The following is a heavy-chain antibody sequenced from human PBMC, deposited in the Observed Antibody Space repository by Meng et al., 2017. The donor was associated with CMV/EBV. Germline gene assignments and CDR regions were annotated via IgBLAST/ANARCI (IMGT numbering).Heavy chain of an antibody. V-gene: IGHV4-4*07. CDR1: GGSISSHS. J-gene: IGHJ4*02. Sequence: QEPGPGFVSLSGTLSLPCTVSGGSISSHSWSWTRQPAGKGLEGIGRIYTSGSTNYNPSLKSRVTMSVDTSKNQFSLKLSSVTAADTAVYYCARGSYYRYVIDYWGQGTLVTVSS. D-gene: IGHD2-21*01. CDR3: ARGSYYRYVIDY. CDR2: IYTSGST.